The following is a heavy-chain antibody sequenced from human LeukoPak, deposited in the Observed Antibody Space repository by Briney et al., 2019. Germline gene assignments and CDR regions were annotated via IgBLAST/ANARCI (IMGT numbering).Heavy chain of an antibody. CDR2: INHSGST. D-gene: IGHD3-22*01. Sequence: SETLSLTCAVYGGSFSGYYWSWIRQPPGKGLEWIGEINHSGSTNYNPSLKSRVTISVDTSKNQFSLKLSSVTAADTAVYYCARVIGDYYDSSGSDAFDIWGQGTMVTVSS. J-gene: IGHJ3*02. V-gene: IGHV4-34*01. CDR3: ARVIGDYYDSSGSDAFDI. CDR1: GGSFSGYY.